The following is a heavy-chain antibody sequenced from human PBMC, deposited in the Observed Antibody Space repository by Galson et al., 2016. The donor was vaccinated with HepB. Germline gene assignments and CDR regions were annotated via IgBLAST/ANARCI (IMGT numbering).Heavy chain of an antibody. D-gene: IGHD3-22*01. CDR2: IVPILAMA. Sequence: SCKASGVTFISYAFSWVRQAPGQGLEWMGRIVPILAMANYAQKFQGRVTITADKSTNTAYMELSSLRSEDTAVYYCAIPQGGDYNDGSGYDALNIWGQGTLVTVSS. V-gene: IGHV1-69*04. CDR3: AIPQGGDYNDGSGYDALNI. J-gene: IGHJ3*02. CDR1: GVTFISYA.